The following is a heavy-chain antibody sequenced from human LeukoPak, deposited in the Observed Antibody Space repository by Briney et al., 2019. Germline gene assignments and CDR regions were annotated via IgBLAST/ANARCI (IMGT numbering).Heavy chain of an antibody. V-gene: IGHV3-23*01. CDR1: GFTFSSYA. J-gene: IGHJ4*02. Sequence: GGSLRLSCAASGFTFSSYAMSWVHQAPGKGLEWVSAISGSGGSTYYADSVKGRFTISRDNSKNTLYLQMNSLRAEDTAVYYCAKGLETYYYDSSGYTFGDWGQGTLVTVSS. CDR2: ISGSGGST. CDR3: AKGLETYYYDSSGYTFGD. D-gene: IGHD3-22*01.